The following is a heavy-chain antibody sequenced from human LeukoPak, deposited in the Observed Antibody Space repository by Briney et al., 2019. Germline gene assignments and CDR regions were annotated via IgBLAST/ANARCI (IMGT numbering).Heavy chain of an antibody. V-gene: IGHV4-38-2*02. D-gene: IGHD6-13*01. CDR3: ASPIPGGAAGAN. Sequence: SETLSLTCTDSGYSISSGYYWGWIRQPPGKGLEWIGSIYHSGSTYYNPSLKSRVTISVDTSKNQFSLKLSSVTAADTAVYYCASPIPGGAAGANWGQGTLVTVSS. CDR1: GYSISSGYY. J-gene: IGHJ4*02. CDR2: IYHSGST.